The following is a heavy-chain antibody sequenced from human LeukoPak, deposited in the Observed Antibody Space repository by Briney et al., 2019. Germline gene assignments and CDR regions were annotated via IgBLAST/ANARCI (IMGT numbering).Heavy chain of an antibody. J-gene: IGHJ3*02. V-gene: IGHV4-59*01. CDR1: GGSISSYY. D-gene: IGHD1-1*01. CDR2: IYYSGST. Sequence: SETLSLTCTVSGGSISSYYWSWIRQPPGKGLEWIGYIYYSGSTNYNPSLKRRVTISVDTSKDQFSLKLSSVTAADTAVYYCARANWKEDAFDIWGQGTMVTVSS. CDR3: ARANWKEDAFDI.